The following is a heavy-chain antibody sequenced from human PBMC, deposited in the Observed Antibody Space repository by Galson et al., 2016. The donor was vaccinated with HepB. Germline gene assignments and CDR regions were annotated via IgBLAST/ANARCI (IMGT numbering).Heavy chain of an antibody. CDR2: ISSGSAYR. CDR3: ARDGISSLDQ. Sequence: SLRLSCAASGFIFSTYSMNWVRQAPGKGLEWVSSISSGSAYRYYADSVKGRFTISGDNSKNTLSLQMNSLRAEDTAIYYCARDGISSLDQWGQGILVTVSS. J-gene: IGHJ4*02. V-gene: IGHV3-21*01. CDR1: GFIFSTYS. D-gene: IGHD2/OR15-2a*01.